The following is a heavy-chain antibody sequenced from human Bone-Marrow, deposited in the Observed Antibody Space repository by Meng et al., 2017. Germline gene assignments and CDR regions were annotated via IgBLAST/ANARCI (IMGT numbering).Heavy chain of an antibody. J-gene: IGHJ4*02. D-gene: IGHD6-13*01. CDR3: ARGRPTGYSSSWYLFDY. CDR1: GYTFSDYY. CDR2: ISSSGSTI. Sequence: GESLKSSCAASGYTFSDYYMSWIRQAPGKGLEWVSYISSSGSTIYYADSVKGRFTISRDNAKNSLYLQMNSLRAEDTAVYYRARGRPTGYSSSWYLFDYWGQGTLVTVSS. V-gene: IGHV3-11*01.